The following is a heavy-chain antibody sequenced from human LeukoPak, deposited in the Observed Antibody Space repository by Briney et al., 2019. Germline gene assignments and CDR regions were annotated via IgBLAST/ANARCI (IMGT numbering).Heavy chain of an antibody. CDR2: IYYSGTT. Sequence: SETLSLTCIVSGDPIKSSYWNWIRQSPGKGLEWIGYIYYSGTTNYNPSLKSRVTISIDTSKNQFSLKLSSVTAADTAVYYCARVPYYYDSSGYYSVWFDPWGQGTLVTVSS. J-gene: IGHJ5*02. V-gene: IGHV4-59*01. CDR1: GDPIKSSY. CDR3: ARVPYYYDSSGYYSVWFDP. D-gene: IGHD3-22*01.